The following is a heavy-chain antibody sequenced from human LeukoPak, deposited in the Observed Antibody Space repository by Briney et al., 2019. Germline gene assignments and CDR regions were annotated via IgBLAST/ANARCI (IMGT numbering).Heavy chain of an antibody. CDR3: ARVHAGWPAFDI. V-gene: IGHV1-8*01. CDR2: MNPNSGNT. D-gene: IGHD5-24*01. Sequence: GASVKVSCKASGYTFTSYDINWVRQATGQGLEWMGWMNPNSGNTGYAQKSQGRVTMTRNTSISTAYMELSSLRSEDTAVYYCARVHAGWPAFDIWGQGTMVTVSS. J-gene: IGHJ3*02. CDR1: GYTFTSYD.